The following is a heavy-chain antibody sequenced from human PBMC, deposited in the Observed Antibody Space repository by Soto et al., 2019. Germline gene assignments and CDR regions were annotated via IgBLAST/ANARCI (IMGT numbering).Heavy chain of an antibody. CDR3: VRCGSLSRSDYSWYFDL. CDR2: IIGGGGDT. J-gene: IGHJ2*01. Sequence: EVQLKESGGGLVQRGGSLRLPCVASGFSFSSHAMGWVRQAPGKGLEWVSSIIGGGGDTFYADSVKGRFTISRHNSKNTLYLQMDSLTAADTAVYYCVRCGSLSRSDYSWYFDLWGRGTPVSVSS. D-gene: IGHD4-17*01. CDR1: GFSFSSHA. V-gene: IGHV3-23*01.